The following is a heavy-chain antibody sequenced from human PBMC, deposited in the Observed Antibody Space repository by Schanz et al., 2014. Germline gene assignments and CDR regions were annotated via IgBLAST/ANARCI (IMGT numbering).Heavy chain of an antibody. CDR3: ARETTISTGGAFDV. V-gene: IGHV1-18*01. CDR1: GYTFTSYG. J-gene: IGHJ3*01. Sequence: QGQLVQSGAEVKKPGASVKVSCKASGYTFTSYGITWVRQAPGQGPEWMGWISAFDDKADYAQNSQGRRIMTTDAATTTVYMELRGLRSDDTAVDYCARETTISTGGAFDVWRQGTMVTVSS. CDR2: ISAFDDKA. D-gene: IGHD3-9*01.